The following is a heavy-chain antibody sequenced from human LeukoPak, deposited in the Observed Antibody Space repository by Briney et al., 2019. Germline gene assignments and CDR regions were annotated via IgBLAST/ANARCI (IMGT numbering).Heavy chain of an antibody. V-gene: IGHV4-39*01. D-gene: IGHD3-16*02. CDR3: ARGAMITFGGVIVGTHAFDI. CDR2: IYYSGST. J-gene: IGHJ3*02. Sequence: SETLSLTCTVSGGSISSSSYYWGWIRQPPGKGLEWIGSIYYSGSTYYNPSLKSRVTISVDTSKNQFSLKLSSVTAADTAVYYCARGAMITFGGVIVGTHAFDIWGQGTMVTVSS. CDR1: GGSISSSSYY.